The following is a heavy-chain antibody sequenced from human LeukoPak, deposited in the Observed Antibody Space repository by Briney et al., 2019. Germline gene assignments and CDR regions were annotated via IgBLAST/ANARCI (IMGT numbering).Heavy chain of an antibody. D-gene: IGHD3-3*01. CDR2: IIPIFGTA. CDR3: AFFGVVISDAFDI. Sequence: SVKVSCKASGGTFSSYAISRVRQAPGQGLEWMGGIIPIFGTANYAQKFQGRVTITTDESTSTAYMELSSLRSEDTAVYYCAFFGVVISDAFDIWGQGTMVTVSS. CDR1: GGTFSSYA. J-gene: IGHJ3*02. V-gene: IGHV1-69*05.